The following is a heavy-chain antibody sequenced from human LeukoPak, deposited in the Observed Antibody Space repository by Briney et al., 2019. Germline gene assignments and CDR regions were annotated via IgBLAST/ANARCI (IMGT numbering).Heavy chain of an antibody. CDR1: GYSISSGYY. D-gene: IGHD3-10*01. Sequence: SETLSLTCTVSGYSISSGYYWGWIRQPPGKGLEWIGSIYHSGSTYYNPSLKSRVTISVDTSKNQFSLKLSSVTAADTAVYYCARAPVGFGSNWFDPWGQGTLVTVSS. J-gene: IGHJ5*02. CDR2: IYHSGST. CDR3: ARAPVGFGSNWFDP. V-gene: IGHV4-38-2*02.